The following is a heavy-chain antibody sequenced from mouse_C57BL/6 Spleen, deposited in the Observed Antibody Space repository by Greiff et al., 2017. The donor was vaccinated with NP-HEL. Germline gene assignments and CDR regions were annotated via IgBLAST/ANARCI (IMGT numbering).Heavy chain of an antibody. J-gene: IGHJ4*01. D-gene: IGHD1-1*01. V-gene: IGHV1-52*01. CDR1: GYTFTSYW. CDR2: IDPSDSET. Sequence: QVQLQQPGAELVRPGSSVKLSCKASGYTFTSYWMHWVKQRPIQGLEWIGNIDPSDSETHYNQKFKDKATLTVDKSSSTAYMQLSSLTSEDSAVYYCARGGYYGSSYDYAMDYWGKGTSVTVSS. CDR3: ARGGYYGSSYDYAMDY.